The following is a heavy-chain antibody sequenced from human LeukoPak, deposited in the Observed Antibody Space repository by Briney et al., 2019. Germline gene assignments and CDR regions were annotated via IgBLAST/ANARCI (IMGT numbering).Heavy chain of an antibody. Sequence: PSETLSLTCAVYGGSFRGDYGSWIRQPPGKGLEWIGEINHSGSTNDNPSLKRRVTLSLDTSKNQISLKLSSVTAADTAVYYFARGGGYNSFDYWGQGTLVTVSS. CDR1: GGSFRGDY. V-gene: IGHV4-34*01. CDR2: INHSGST. D-gene: IGHD5-24*01. J-gene: IGHJ4*02. CDR3: ARGGGYNSFDY.